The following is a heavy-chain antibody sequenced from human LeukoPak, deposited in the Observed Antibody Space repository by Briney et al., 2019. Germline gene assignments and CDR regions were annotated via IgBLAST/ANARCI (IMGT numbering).Heavy chain of an antibody. CDR3: ARYSSSWYSFDY. V-gene: IGHV1-69*01. CDR1: GGTFSSYA. J-gene: IGHJ4*02. Sequence: SVKVSCKASGGTFSSYAISWVRQAPGHGLEWMGGIIPIFGTANYAQKFQGRVTITADESTSTAYMELSSLRSEDTAVYYCARYSSSWYSFDYWGQGTLVTVSS. D-gene: IGHD6-13*01. CDR2: IIPIFGTA.